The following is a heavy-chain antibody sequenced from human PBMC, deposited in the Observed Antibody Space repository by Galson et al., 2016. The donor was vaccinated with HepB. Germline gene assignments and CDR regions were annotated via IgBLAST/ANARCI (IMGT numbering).Heavy chain of an antibody. J-gene: IGHJ5*02. D-gene: IGHD6-13*01. CDR2: IDTDGGNT. V-gene: IGHV3-74*01. CDR1: GFTFSTYW. Sequence: SLILSCAASGFTFSTYWMHWVRQPPGKGLVWVPRIDTDGGNTEYADSVKGRFTISRDNAKNTLYLQMNSPRAEDTAVYYCARDWYSSPGSWGQGTLVTVSS. CDR3: ARDWYSSPGS.